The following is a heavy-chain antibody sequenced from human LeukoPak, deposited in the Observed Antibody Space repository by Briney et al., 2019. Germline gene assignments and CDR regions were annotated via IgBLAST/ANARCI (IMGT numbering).Heavy chain of an antibody. CDR1: GASFSGYY. V-gene: IGHV4-34*01. J-gene: IGHJ4*02. Sequence: SETLSLTCAVYGASFSGYYWSWIRQPPGKGLEWIGEINHSGSTNYNPSLKSRVTISVDTSKNQFSLKLSSVTAADTAVYYCAAPYCTNGVCYVGLGYWGQGTLVTVSS. CDR2: INHSGST. CDR3: AAPYCTNGVCYVGLGY. D-gene: IGHD2-8*01.